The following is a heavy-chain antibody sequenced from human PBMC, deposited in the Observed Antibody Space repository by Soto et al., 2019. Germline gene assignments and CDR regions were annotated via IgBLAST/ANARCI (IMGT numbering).Heavy chain of an antibody. V-gene: IGHV1-69*01. D-gene: IGHD1-26*01. CDR2: MIPIFGTA. CDR3: ARDGGRHSGGIDY. Sequence: QVQLVQSGAEVKKPGSSVKVSCKASGGTFSSYSINWVRQAPGQGLEWMGEMIPIFGTANYAQKFQGRVTITADEATSTAYMDLSTLRSDDTAMDDCARDGGRHSGGIDYWGQGTLVTVSS. J-gene: IGHJ4*02. CDR1: GGTFSSYS.